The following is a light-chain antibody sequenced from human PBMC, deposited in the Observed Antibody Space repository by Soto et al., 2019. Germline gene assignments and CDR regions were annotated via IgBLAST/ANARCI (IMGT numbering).Light chain of an antibody. CDR3: KSYAGSNTYV. CDR2: EVV. Sequence: QSALTQPPSASGSHGQSVTISCPGTKNDIGVYDFVSWYQHHPGKAPRLIIYEVVQRPSGVPDRFSGSKSGNTASLTVSGLQAADDADYFCKSYAGSNTYVFGSGTKVTVL. CDR1: KNDIGVYDF. V-gene: IGLV2-8*01. J-gene: IGLJ1*01.